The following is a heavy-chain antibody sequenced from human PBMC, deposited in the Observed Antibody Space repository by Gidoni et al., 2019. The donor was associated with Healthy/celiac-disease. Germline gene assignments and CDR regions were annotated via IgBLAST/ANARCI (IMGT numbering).Heavy chain of an antibody. J-gene: IGHJ6*03. Sequence: QVQLQQWGAGLLKPSETLSLTCAVYGGSFSGYSWSWIRQPPGKGLEWIGEINHSGSTNYNPSLKSRVTILVDTSKNQFSLKLSSVTAADTAVYYCARGRGGVHYYMDVWGKGTTVTVSS. V-gene: IGHV4-34*02. CDR3: ARGRGGVHYYMDV. CDR1: GGSFSGYS. CDR2: INHSGST. D-gene: IGHD2-15*01.